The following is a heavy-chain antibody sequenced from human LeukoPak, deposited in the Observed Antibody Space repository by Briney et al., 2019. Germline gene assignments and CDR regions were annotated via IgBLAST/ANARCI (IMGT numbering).Heavy chain of an antibody. CDR2: ISAYNGNT. CDR3: ARSYSGSKRGAFDI. Sequence: GASVKVSCKASGGTFSSYAISWVRQAPGQGLEWMGWISAYNGNTNYAQKLQGRVTMTTDTSTSTAYMELRSLRSDDTAVYYCARSYSGSKRGAFDIWGQGTMVTVSS. CDR1: GGTFSSYA. V-gene: IGHV1-18*01. D-gene: IGHD1-26*01. J-gene: IGHJ3*02.